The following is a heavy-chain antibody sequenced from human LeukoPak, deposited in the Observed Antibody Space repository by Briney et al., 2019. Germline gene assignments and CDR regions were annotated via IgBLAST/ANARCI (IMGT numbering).Heavy chain of an antibody. D-gene: IGHD2-15*01. Sequence: ASVKVSCKASGYTFSDYAMHWVRQAPGQRFEWMGWIDAGNGNTKYSQKFQGRVTITRDTSASTAYMELSSLRSEDTAVYYCARGGDCSGGSCRIRYYGMDVWGQGTTVTVSS. CDR3: ARGGDCSGGSCRIRYYGMDV. V-gene: IGHV1-3*01. CDR2: IDAGNGNT. CDR1: GYTFSDYA. J-gene: IGHJ6*02.